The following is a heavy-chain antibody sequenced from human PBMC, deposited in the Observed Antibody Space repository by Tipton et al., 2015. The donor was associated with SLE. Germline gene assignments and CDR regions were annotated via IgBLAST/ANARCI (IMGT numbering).Heavy chain of an antibody. Sequence: TLSLTCTVSGGSISSSSYYWGWIRQPPGKGLEWIGSIYYSGSTYYNPSLKSRVTISVDTSKNQFSLKLSSVTAADTAVYYCTLGLGATPAFDYWGQGTLVTVSS. CDR2: IYYSGST. J-gene: IGHJ4*02. V-gene: IGHV4-39*07. D-gene: IGHD1-26*01. CDR3: TLGLGATPAFDY. CDR1: GGSISSSSYY.